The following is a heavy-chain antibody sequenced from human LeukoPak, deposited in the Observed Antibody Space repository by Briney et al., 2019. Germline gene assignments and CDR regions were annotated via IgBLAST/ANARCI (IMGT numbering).Heavy chain of an antibody. V-gene: IGHV3-53*01. CDR3: AKDLYTSRYACCFDY. J-gene: IGHJ4*02. CDR1: GFTVSSNY. Sequence: PGGSLRLSCAASGFTVSSNYMSWVRQAPGKGLEWVSVIYSGGSTYYADSVKGRFTISGDNSKNMLYLQMNSLRAEDTTVYYCAKDLYTSRYACCFDYWGQGTLVTVSS. CDR2: IYSGGST. D-gene: IGHD6-13*01.